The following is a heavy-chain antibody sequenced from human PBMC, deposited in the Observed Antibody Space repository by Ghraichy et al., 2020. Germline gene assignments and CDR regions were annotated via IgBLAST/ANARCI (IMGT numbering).Heavy chain of an antibody. V-gene: IGHV3-23*01. CDR2: ISGSGGST. Sequence: GGSLRLSCAASGFTFSSYAMSWVRQAPGKGLEWVSAISGSGGSTYYADSVKGRFTISRDNSKNTLYLQMNSLRAEDTAVYYCAKDGGYCSGGSCYGAYWGQGTLVTVSS. CDR1: GFTFSSYA. CDR3: AKDGGYCSGGSCYGAY. J-gene: IGHJ4*02. D-gene: IGHD2-15*01.